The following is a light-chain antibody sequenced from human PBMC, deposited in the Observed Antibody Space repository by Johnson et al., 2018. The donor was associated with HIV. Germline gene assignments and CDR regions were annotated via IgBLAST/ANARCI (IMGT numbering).Light chain of an antibody. Sequence: QSVLTQPPSVSAAPGQRVTISCSGSSSNIGNNYISWYQQLPGTAPKLLIYDNNKRPSGIPDRFSASESGTSATLVITGLQTGDEADYYCGTWDSSLSAHVFGTGTKVTVL. CDR1: SSNIGNNY. CDR3: GTWDSSLSAHV. V-gene: IGLV1-51*01. CDR2: DNN. J-gene: IGLJ1*01.